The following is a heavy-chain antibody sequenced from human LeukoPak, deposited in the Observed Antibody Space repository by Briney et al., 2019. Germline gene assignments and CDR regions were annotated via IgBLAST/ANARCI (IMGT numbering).Heavy chain of an antibody. CDR2: IKQDGSGK. CDR3: ARASDPWLQLT. D-gene: IGHD5-24*01. Sequence: GGSLRLSCGASGFXFSNYWMIWVRQAPGKGLEWVGNIKQDGSGKRYADSVRGRFTISRDNAQTSLYLQMNSLRAEDTAVYYCARASDPWLQLTWGQGTLVTVSS. V-gene: IGHV3-7*05. CDR1: GFXFSNYW. J-gene: IGHJ5*02.